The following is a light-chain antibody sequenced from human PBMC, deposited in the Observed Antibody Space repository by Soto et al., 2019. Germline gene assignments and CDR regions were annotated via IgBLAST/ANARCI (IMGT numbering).Light chain of an antibody. J-gene: IGKJ3*01. Sequence: DIPMTQSPSSVSASVGDRVTISCRASQDLGIYLAWYQQKPGKAPNLLIYAASSLHSGVPSRFSGSGSGTDFTLTITGLQPDDFATYYCQQAGSFPFTFGPGTKVDF. CDR2: AAS. CDR3: QQAGSFPFT. V-gene: IGKV1-12*01. CDR1: QDLGIY.